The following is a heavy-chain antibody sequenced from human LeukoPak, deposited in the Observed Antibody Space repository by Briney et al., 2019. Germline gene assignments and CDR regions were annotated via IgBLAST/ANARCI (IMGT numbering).Heavy chain of an antibody. CDR2: ISAYNGNT. CDR1: GYTFTSYG. J-gene: IGHJ2*01. D-gene: IGHD3-22*01. CDR3: ARGSSAYYYDGSGYYSLSSWYFDL. Sequence: ASVKVSCKASGYTFTSYGISWVRQAPGQGLEWMGWISAYNGNTNYAQKLQGRVTMTTDTSTSTAYMELRSLRSDDTAVYYCARGSSAYYYDGSGYYSLSSWYFDLWGRGTLVTVSS. V-gene: IGHV1-18*01.